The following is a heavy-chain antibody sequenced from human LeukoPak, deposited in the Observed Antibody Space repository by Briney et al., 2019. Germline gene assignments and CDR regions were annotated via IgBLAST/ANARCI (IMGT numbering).Heavy chain of an antibody. CDR1: GYTFTSYG. CDR2: IGAYNGNT. J-gene: IGHJ4*02. CDR3: ARDLNYYDSSGYYYPSASAASL. D-gene: IGHD3-22*01. V-gene: IGHV1-18*01. Sequence: GASVKVSCKASGYTFTSYGISWVRQAPGQGLEWMGWIGAYNGNTNYAQKLQGRVTMTTDTSTSTAYMELRSLRSDDTAVYYCARDLNYYDSSGYYYPSASAASLWGQGTLVTVSS.